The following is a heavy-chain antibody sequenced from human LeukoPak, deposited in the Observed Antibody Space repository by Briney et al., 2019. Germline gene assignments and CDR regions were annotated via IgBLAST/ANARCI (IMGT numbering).Heavy chain of an antibody. CDR1: GYNFTNYC. Sequence: GESLKISCKGSGYNFTNYCIGWVRQMPGKGLEWMGIIYPGDSDTRYSSSFQGQVTISADKSISTAYLQWSSLKASDTAMYYCARHGRGYGSSHSDYWGQGTLVTVSS. D-gene: IGHD6-6*01. CDR2: IYPGDSDT. CDR3: ARHGRGYGSSHSDY. J-gene: IGHJ4*02. V-gene: IGHV5-51*01.